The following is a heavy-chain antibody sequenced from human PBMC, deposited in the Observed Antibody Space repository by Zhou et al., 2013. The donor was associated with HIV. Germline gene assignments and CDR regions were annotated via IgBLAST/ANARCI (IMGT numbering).Heavy chain of an antibody. J-gene: IGHJ2*01. Sequence: QVQLVQSGAEVKNPGASVKVSCKASGYTFTNYYMHWVRQAPGQGLEWMGWISGDNGNTNYSRKFQGRVTMTRDTSTSTVYMELTSLTSEDTAVYYCARDLEVVFISGHDWYFDLWGRGTLVTVSS. CDR1: GYTFTNYY. V-gene: IGHV1-46*01. CDR2: ISGDNGNT. CDR3: ARDLEVVFISGHDWYFDL. D-gene: IGHD2-15*01.